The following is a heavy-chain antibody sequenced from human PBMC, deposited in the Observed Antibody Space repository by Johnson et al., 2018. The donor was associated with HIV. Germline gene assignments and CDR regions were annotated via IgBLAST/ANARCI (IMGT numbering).Heavy chain of an antibody. CDR3: ARGQGGIQLWFDGFDI. CDR1: GFIFSSYG. Sequence: MQLVESGGGVVQPGRSLRLSCAASGFIFSSYGMHWVRQAPGKGLEWVAVISYDGSNKYYADSVKGRFTISRDNSKTTLYLQMNSLRAEDMAVYYCARGQGGIQLWFDGFDIWGQGTMVTVSS. CDR2: ISYDGSNK. D-gene: IGHD5-18*01. V-gene: IGHV3-30*19. J-gene: IGHJ3*02.